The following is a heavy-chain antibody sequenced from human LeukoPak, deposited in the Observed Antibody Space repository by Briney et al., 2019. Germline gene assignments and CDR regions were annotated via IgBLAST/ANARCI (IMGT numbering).Heavy chain of an antibody. V-gene: IGHV4-34*01. CDR2: INHSGST. D-gene: IGHD3-22*01. CDR1: GGSFSGYY. CDR3: ARGADSSGDSFDY. J-gene: IGHJ4*02. Sequence: PSETLSLTCAVYGGSFSGYYWSWIRQPPGKGLEWIGEINHSGSTNYNPSLKSRVTISVDTSKNQFSLKLSSVTAADTAVYYCARGADSSGDSFDYWGQGTLVTVSS.